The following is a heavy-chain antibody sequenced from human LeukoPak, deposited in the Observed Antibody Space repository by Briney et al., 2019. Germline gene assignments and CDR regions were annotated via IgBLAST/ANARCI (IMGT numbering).Heavy chain of an antibody. CDR1: GLTFSNYP. Sequence: GGSLRLSCAASGLTFSNYPMSWVRQAPGKGLGWVSAISGSGDTTYYADSVKGRFTISRGNSKNTLYLQMNSLRAEDTALYYCANTARDDVFDIWGQGTMVTVSS. CDR2: ISGSGDTT. CDR3: ANTARDDVFDI. J-gene: IGHJ3*02. V-gene: IGHV3-23*01.